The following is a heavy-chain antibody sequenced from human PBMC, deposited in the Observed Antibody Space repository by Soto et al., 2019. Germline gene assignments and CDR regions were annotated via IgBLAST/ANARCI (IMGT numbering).Heavy chain of an antibody. D-gene: IGHD6-13*01. CDR3: ARDWAAADGTLYYYGMDV. CDR1: GGSVSSGSYY. Sequence: PSETLSLTCTVSGGSVSSGSYYWSWIRQPPGKGLEWIGYIYYSGSTNYNPSLKSRVTISVDTSKNQFSLKLSSVTAADTAVYYRARDWAAADGTLYYYGMDVWGQGTTVTVSS. J-gene: IGHJ6*02. V-gene: IGHV4-61*01. CDR2: IYYSGST.